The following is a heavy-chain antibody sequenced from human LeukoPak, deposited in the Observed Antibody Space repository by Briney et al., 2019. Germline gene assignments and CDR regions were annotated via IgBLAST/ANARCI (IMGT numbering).Heavy chain of an antibody. CDR3: ARAFRDPLSGSYYFDY. V-gene: IGHV4-4*07. J-gene: IGHJ4*02. D-gene: IGHD1-26*01. Sequence: SETLSLTCTVSGGSISSYYWSWIRQPAGKGLEWIGRIYTSGSTNYNPSLKSRVTMSVDTSKNQLSLKLSSVTAADTAVYYCARAFRDPLSGSYYFDYWGQGTLVTVSS. CDR1: GGSISSYY. CDR2: IYTSGST.